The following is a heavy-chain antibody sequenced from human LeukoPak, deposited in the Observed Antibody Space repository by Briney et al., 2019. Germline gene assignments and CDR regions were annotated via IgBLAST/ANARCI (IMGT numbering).Heavy chain of an antibody. D-gene: IGHD3-22*01. V-gene: IGHV3-30*02. CDR1: GFTFSSYG. J-gene: IGHJ6*03. Sequence: GGSLRLSCAASGFTFSSYGMHWVRQAPGKGLEWVAFIRHDGSNKYYADSVKGRFTISRDNSKNTLYLQMNSLRAEDTAVYYCAKEPYYYDSSRPGSYYYMDVWGKGTTVTVSS. CDR2: IRHDGSNK. CDR3: AKEPYYYDSSRPGSYYYMDV.